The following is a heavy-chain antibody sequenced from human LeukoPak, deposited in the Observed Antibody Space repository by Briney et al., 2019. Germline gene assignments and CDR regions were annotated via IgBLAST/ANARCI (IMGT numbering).Heavy chain of an antibody. D-gene: IGHD2-2*01. V-gene: IGHV3-53*01. CDR3: ARAIQSQLLKGYFDY. CDR1: GFTVSSSY. Sequence: GGSLRLSCAVSGFTVSSSYMSWVRQAPGKGLEWISVIYSGGSAYYGDFRKGRFTISRDNSKNTLYLQMNSLRADDTAVYYCARAIQSQLLKGYFDYWGQGTLVTVSS. J-gene: IGHJ4*02. CDR2: IYSGGSA.